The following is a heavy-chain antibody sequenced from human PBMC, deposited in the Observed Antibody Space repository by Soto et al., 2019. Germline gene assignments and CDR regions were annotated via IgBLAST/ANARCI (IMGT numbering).Heavy chain of an antibody. CDR1: GFTFTSSA. V-gene: IGHV1-58*01. Sequence: SVKVSCKASGFTFTSSAVQWVRQARGQRLEWIGWIVVGSGDTNYAQKFQERLTITKDTSKNQVVLTMTNMDPMDTATYYCAHRGSGTHPDVWGKGTTVTVSS. D-gene: IGHD3-10*01. CDR2: IVVGSGDT. CDR3: AHRGSGTHPDV. J-gene: IGHJ6*04.